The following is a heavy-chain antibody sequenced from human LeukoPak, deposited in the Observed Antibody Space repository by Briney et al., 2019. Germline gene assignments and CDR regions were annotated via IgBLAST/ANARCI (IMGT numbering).Heavy chain of an antibody. Sequence: PGGSLRLSCAASGLTFSSYAMSWVRQAPGKGLEWVSAISGSGGSTYYADSVKGRFTISRDNSKNTLYLQMNSLRAEDTAVYYCAKDVRNSGWIPHFDYWGQGTLVTVSS. CDR1: GLTFSSYA. D-gene: IGHD6-19*01. CDR2: ISGSGGST. J-gene: IGHJ4*02. V-gene: IGHV3-23*01. CDR3: AKDVRNSGWIPHFDY.